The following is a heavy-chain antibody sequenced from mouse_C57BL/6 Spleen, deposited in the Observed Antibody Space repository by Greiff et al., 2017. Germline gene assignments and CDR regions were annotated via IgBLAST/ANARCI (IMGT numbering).Heavy chain of an antibody. CDR3: ASPFITTVVATPYWYFDV. CDR1: GYAFSSYW. J-gene: IGHJ1*03. Sequence: QVQLQQSGAELVKPGASVKISCKASGYAFSSYWMNWVKQRPGKGLEWIGQYYPGDGDTNYNGKFKGKATLTADKSSSTAYMQLSSLTSEDSAVYFCASPFITTVVATPYWYFDVWGTGTTVTVSS. CDR2: YYPGDGDT. V-gene: IGHV1-80*01. D-gene: IGHD1-1*01.